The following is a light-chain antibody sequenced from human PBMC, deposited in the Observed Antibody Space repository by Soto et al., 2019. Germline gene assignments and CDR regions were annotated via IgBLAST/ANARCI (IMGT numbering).Light chain of an antibody. CDR2: GAS. V-gene: IGKV3-20*01. CDR3: QQYGSSPWT. CDR1: QSFRGL. Sequence: EVVLTQSPVTLSLSPGERATLSCRASQSFRGLLAWYQQKPGQAPRLLIHGASSRAAGIPDRFSGSGSGTDFTLTISRLEPEDFAVYYCQQYGSSPWTFGQGTKVDIK. J-gene: IGKJ1*01.